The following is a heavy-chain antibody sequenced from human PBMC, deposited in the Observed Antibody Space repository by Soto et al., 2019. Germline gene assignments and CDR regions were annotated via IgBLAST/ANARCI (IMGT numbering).Heavy chain of an antibody. CDR3: ARADLSIPPLGFDP. CDR1: GGSISSGGYS. V-gene: IGHV4-30-2*01. Sequence: QLQLQESGSGLVKPSQTLSLTCAVSGGSISSGGYSWSWIRQTPGKGLVWIGYIYPSGSTYYNPSPHSRDTISVDMSQNQFSPQISSVCAAHTAVYYCARADLSIPPLGFDPWAQATLVPFSS. D-gene: IGHD3-3*02. J-gene: IGHJ5*02. CDR2: IYPSGST.